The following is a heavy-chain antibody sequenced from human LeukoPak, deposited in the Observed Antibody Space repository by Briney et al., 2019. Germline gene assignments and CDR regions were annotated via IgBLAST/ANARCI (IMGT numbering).Heavy chain of an antibody. V-gene: IGHV3-23*01. Sequence: GGSLRLSCAASRFTFSSYAMSWVRQAPGKGLEWVSGISGSGGSTYYADSVKGRFTISRDNSKNTLYLQMNSPRAEDTAVYYCAILPGYSSSWYEVDYWGQGTLVTVSS. CDR2: ISGSGGST. J-gene: IGHJ4*02. D-gene: IGHD6-13*01. CDR3: AILPGYSSSWYEVDY. CDR1: RFTFSSYA.